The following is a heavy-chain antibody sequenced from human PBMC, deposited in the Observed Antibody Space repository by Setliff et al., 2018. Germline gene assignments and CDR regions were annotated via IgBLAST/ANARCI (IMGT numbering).Heavy chain of an antibody. D-gene: IGHD3-22*01. CDR3: ARAPSSTVINWFDP. Sequence: GASVKVSCKASGATLSSYAISWVRQAPGQGLEWMGRIIPIFGTANYAQKFQGRVTITADKSTSTAYMELSSLRSEDTAVYYCARAPSSTVINWFDPWGQGTLVTVSS. J-gene: IGHJ5*02. CDR2: IIPIFGTA. CDR1: GATLSSYA. V-gene: IGHV1-69*06.